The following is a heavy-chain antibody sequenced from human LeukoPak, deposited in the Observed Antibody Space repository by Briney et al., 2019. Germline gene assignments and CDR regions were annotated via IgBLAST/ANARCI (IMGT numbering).Heavy chain of an antibody. Sequence: SETLSLTCTVSGGSISSYHWSWIRQPPGKGLEWIGYIYYSGSTDYNPSLKSRVTMSVDTSNNQFSLKLSSVTAADTAVYYCARRPESYSSGWYGWFDPWGQGALVTVSS. D-gene: IGHD6-19*01. CDR1: GGSISSYH. CDR2: IYYSGST. V-gene: IGHV4-59*08. J-gene: IGHJ5*02. CDR3: ARRPESYSSGWYGWFDP.